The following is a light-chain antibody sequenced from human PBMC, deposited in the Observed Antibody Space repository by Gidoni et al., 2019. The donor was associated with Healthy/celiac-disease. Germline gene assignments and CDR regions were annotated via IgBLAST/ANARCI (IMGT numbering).Light chain of an antibody. V-gene: IGKV2-28*01. CDR2: MGS. J-gene: IGKJ3*01. Sequence: DIVMTQSPLTLPFTPGEPASISCMSSQSLLHSNGYNYLDWYLQKPGQSQQLLIYMGSNRAPGVPDRVSGSGSGTDFTLKISRVEAEDVGVDDCMQALQTPEVTFGPGTKVEIK. CDR1: QSLLHSNGYNY. CDR3: MQALQTPEVT.